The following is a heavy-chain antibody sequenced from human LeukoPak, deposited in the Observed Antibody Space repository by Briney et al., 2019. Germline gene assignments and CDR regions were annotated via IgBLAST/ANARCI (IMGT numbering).Heavy chain of an antibody. J-gene: IGHJ4*02. V-gene: IGHV3-23*01. CDR1: GFTFSSYG. CDR3: AKDRGDGYNSFDY. CDR2: ISGSGGGT. Sequence: GGSLRLSCAVSGFTFSSYGMSWVRQAPGKGLEWVSAISGSGGGTYYADSVKGRFTFSRDNSKHMLYLQMNSLRAEDTAVYHCAKDRGDGYNSFDYWGQGILVTVSS. D-gene: IGHD5-24*01.